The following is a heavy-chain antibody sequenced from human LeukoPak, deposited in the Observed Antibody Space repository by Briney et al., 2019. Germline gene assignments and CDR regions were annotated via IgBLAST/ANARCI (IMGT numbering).Heavy chain of an antibody. V-gene: IGHV1-18*01. D-gene: IGHD5-12*01. CDR1: GYTFTSYG. J-gene: IGHJ6*02. CDR3: ARYRLDIVARIGMGGGSDYYGMDV. Sequence: AASVKVSCKASGYTFTSYGISWVRQAPGQGLEWMGWISAYNGNTNYAQKLQGRVTMTTDTSTSTAYMELRSLRSDDTAVYCCARYRLDIVARIGMGGGSDYYGMDVWGQGTTVTVSS. CDR2: ISAYNGNT.